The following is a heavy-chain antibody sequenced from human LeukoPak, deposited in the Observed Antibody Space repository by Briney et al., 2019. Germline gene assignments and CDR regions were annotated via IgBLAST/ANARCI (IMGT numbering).Heavy chain of an antibody. Sequence: SETLSLTCTVSGGSVSSGSYYWSWIRQPPGTGLEWIGYIYYSGSTNYSPSFKGRVTISIDTSKNQFSLKLNSVTAADTAVYYCAREGSAWYEDYWGQGTLVTVSS. J-gene: IGHJ4*02. V-gene: IGHV4-61*01. CDR2: IYYSGST. CDR1: GGSVSSGSYY. CDR3: AREGSAWYEDY. D-gene: IGHD6-19*01.